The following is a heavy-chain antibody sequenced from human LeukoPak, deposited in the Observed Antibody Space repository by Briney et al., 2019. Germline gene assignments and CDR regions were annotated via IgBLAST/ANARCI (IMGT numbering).Heavy chain of an antibody. V-gene: IGHV3-21*01. CDR2: ISSDSRYI. Sequence: GGSLRLSCAASGFTFSFYSMNWVRQAPGKGLEWVSSISSDSRYIYYADSVKGRFTISRDNAKNSLYLQMNSLRAEDTAVYYCATDYAGNSLWYYYGLGVWGQGPRSPSP. D-gene: IGHD4-23*01. CDR1: GFTFSFYS. CDR3: ATDYAGNSLWYYYGLGV. J-gene: IGHJ6*02.